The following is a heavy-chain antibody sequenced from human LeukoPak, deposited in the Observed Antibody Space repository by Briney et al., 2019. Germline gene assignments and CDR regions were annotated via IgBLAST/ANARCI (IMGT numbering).Heavy chain of an antibody. D-gene: IGHD2-2*01. CDR1: GGSISSYY. CDR2: IYYSGST. V-gene: IGHV4-59*01. CDR3: ARDRGYCSSTSCYGTDMNFDI. Sequence: WDTLSLTCTVSGGSISSYYWSWIRQPPGKGLEWIGYIYYSGSTNYNPPLKSRVPISVDTSKNQFSLNLSSVTAAHTGVFYCARDRGYCSSTSCYGTDMNFDIGGSGTLVTASS. J-gene: IGHJ2*01.